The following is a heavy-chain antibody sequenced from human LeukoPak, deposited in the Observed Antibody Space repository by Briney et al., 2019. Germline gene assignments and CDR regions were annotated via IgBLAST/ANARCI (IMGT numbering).Heavy chain of an antibody. Sequence: SCKASGYTFTSYAMSWVRQAPGKGLERVSAISGSGGSTYYADSVKGRFTISRDNSKNTLYLQMNSLRAEDTAVYYCAKDRRGGAFDIWGQGTMVTVSS. J-gene: IGHJ3*02. CDR1: GYTFTSYA. CDR3: AKDRRGGAFDI. CDR2: ISGSGGST. V-gene: IGHV3-23*01. D-gene: IGHD2-15*01.